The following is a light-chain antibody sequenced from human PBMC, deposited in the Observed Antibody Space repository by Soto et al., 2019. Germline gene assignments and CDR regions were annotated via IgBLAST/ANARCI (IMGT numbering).Light chain of an antibody. Sequence: EIVLTQAPATMSVSPGERATLCCRASQSVSSSCLAWYQQKPGQAPRLLIYGASNRATGIPDRFSGSGSGTDFTLTISRLEPEDFAVYYCQQYGSSAITFGQGTRLEIK. CDR1: QSVSSSC. CDR2: GAS. J-gene: IGKJ5*01. V-gene: IGKV3-20*01. CDR3: QQYGSSAIT.